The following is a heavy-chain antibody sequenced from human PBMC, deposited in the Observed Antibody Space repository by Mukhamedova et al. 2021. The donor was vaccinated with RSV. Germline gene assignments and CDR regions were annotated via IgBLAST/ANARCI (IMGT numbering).Heavy chain of an antibody. CDR3: AKDSEDYGDYEVGSFAV. J-gene: IGHJ3*01. Sequence: GLEWVSTIRVSGGPTDYADSVKGRFTVSRDNSMNTLFVQMNSLRAEDTAVYYCAKDSEDYGDYEVGSFAVLGQGTIVTVSS. D-gene: IGHD4-17*01. CDR2: IRVSGGPT. V-gene: IGHV3-23*01.